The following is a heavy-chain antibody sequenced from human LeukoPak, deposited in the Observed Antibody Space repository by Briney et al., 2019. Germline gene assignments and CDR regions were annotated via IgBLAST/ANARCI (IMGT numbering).Heavy chain of an antibody. CDR1: GYTFTGYY. J-gene: IGHJ3*02. Sequence: ASVKVSCKASGYTFTGYYMHWVRQAPGQGLEWMGRINPNSGGTNYAQKFQGRVTMTRDTSISTAYMELSRLRSDDTAVYYCASNYDILTGYFRGPFDIWGQGTMVTVSS. CDR2: INPNSGGT. V-gene: IGHV1-2*06. D-gene: IGHD3-9*01. CDR3: ASNYDILTGYFRGPFDI.